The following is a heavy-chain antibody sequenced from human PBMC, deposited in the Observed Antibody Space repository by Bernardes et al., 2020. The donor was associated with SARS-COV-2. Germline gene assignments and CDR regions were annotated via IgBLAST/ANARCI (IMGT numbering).Heavy chain of an antibody. Sequence: GGSLRLSCAASGFTFSGYTMNWVRQAPGKGLEWVSSISTTSTYEYYADSVKGRFTISRDNARNSLHLQMHSLRAEDTAVYFCAREGDCTGNHCYTWAFDSWGQGTLVTVSS. CDR2: ISTTSTYE. D-gene: IGHD2-8*02. CDR3: AREGDCTGNHCYTWAFDS. V-gene: IGHV3-21*01. J-gene: IGHJ4*02. CDR1: GFTFSGYT.